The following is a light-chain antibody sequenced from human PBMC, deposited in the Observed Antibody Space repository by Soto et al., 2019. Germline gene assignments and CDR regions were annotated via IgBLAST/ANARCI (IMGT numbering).Light chain of an antibody. CDR3: QQYGSSPRT. V-gene: IGKV3-20*01. CDR2: GAS. CDR1: QSVSDDY. Sequence: EIVLTQSPGTLSLSPGERATLSCRASQSVSDDYLAWYKQKPGQAPRLLIYGASSRATGIPDRFSGSGSGTDFTLTISRLEPEDFEVYYCQQYGSSPRTFGGGTKVDIK. J-gene: IGKJ4*01.